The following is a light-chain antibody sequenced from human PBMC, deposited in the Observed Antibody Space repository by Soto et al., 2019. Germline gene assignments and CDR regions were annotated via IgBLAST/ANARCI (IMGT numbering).Light chain of an antibody. CDR2: SNS. CDR3: HSYDMRLSGSV. J-gene: IGLJ2*01. CDR1: NSSIGGGYR. Sequence: QSVLTQPPSVSGAPGQRVTIFCTGNNSSIGGGYRVHWYQQLPGTAPKLLIYSNSNRPSGVPDRFSGSKSYASASLAITGLQSEDEADYNCHSYDMRLSGSVFDGGTQLTVL. V-gene: IGLV1-40*01.